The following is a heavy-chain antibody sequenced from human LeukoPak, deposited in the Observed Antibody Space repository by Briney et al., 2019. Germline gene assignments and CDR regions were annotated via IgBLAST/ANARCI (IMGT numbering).Heavy chain of an antibody. V-gene: IGHV4-59*08. CDR2: IYYSGNT. J-gene: IGHJ3*02. Sequence: SETLSLTHSVSGGSLRSYYWRWIRQPPGKGLEWIGYIYYSGNTNYNPSLKSRVTISVDTSKNQFSPKLSSVTAADTAVYYCARTIVGADDGFDIWGQGTMVTVSS. CDR3: ARTIVGADDGFDI. D-gene: IGHD1-26*01. CDR1: GGSLRSYY.